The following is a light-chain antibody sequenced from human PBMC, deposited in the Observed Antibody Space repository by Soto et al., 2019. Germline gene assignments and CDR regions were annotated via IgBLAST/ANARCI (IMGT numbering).Light chain of an antibody. V-gene: IGLV1-47*02. CDR2: SNN. J-gene: IGLJ3*02. CDR1: SSNIGSNF. Sequence: QSVLTQPPSASGTPGQKVTISCSGSSSNIGSNFVYWYQQLPGTAPKLLIYSNNHRPSGVPDRFSGSKSGTSASLAISGLRSEHEADYYCAAWDDSLSGWVFGGGTKLTVL. CDR3: AAWDDSLSGWV.